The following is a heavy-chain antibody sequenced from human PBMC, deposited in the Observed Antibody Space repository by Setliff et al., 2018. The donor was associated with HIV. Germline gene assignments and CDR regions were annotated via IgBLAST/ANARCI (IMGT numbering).Heavy chain of an antibody. CDR2: INHSGNN. CDR3: ARGLGRGSGTYYNPPGY. CDR1: GGSFSGYY. J-gene: IGHJ4*02. V-gene: IGHV4-34*01. D-gene: IGHD3-10*01. Sequence: PAETLSLTCAFNGGSFSGYYWMWIRQSPGEGLEWIGEINHSGNNNYNPSLKSRVTMSGDTSKNQFSLNLTSVNAADTAVYFCARGLGRGSGTYYNPPGYWGPGTLVTVSS.